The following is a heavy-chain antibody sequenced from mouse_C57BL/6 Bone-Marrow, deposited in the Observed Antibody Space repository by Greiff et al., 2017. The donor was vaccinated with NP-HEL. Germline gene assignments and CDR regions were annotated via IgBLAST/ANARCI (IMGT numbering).Heavy chain of an antibody. CDR1: GYSITSGYY. V-gene: IGHV3-6*01. Sequence: EVQRVESGPGLVKPSQSLSLTCSVTGYSITSGYYWNWIRQFPGNKLGWMGYISYDGSNNYNPSLKNRISITRDTSKNQFFLKLNSVTTEDTATYYCARTDGSSLFDYWGQGTTLTVSS. D-gene: IGHD1-1*01. CDR2: ISYDGSN. CDR3: ARTDGSSLFDY. J-gene: IGHJ2*01.